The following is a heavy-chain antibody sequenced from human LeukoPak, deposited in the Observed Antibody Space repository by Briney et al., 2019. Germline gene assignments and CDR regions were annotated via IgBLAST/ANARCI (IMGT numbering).Heavy chain of an antibody. CDR3: ASDGSYYGSGSYHMAFDP. D-gene: IGHD3-10*01. J-gene: IGHJ5*02. V-gene: IGHV1-69*02. CDR2: IIPILGIA. Sequence: SVKVSCKASGGTFSSYTISWVRQAPGQGLEWMGRIIPILGIANYAQKFQGRVTITADKSTRTAYMELSSLRSEDTAVYYCASDGSYYGSGSYHMAFDPWGQGTLVTVSS. CDR1: GGTFSSYT.